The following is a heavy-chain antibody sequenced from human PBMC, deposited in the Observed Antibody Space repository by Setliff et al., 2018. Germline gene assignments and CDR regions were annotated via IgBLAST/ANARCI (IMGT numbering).Heavy chain of an antibody. V-gene: IGHV4-38-2*01. Sequence: SETLSLTCSVSDFSINSGYYWGWIRQSPGEGLEWIGSIYRNGNTYYNPSLKSRVTISVDTSKNQLSLKLNSVTAADTAVYYCARQIDYGDFQYFDVWGKGTTVTVSS. J-gene: IGHJ6*04. CDR1: DFSINSGYY. D-gene: IGHD4-17*01. CDR3: ARQIDYGDFQYFDV. CDR2: IYRNGNT.